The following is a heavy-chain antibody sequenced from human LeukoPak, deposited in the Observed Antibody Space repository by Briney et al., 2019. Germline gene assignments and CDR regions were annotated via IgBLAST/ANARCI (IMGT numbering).Heavy chain of an antibody. V-gene: IGHV1-69*05. D-gene: IGHD5-12*01. CDR3: ARGDSGYDYGFDN. Sequence: SSVKVSCKASGGTFSSHAISWVRQAPGQGREWVGGIIPIFGTTSYAQKFQGRVTITTDESTSTGYMELRSLRSDDTAVYYCARGDSGYDYGFDNWGQGTLVTVSS. CDR1: GGTFSSHA. J-gene: IGHJ4*02. CDR2: IIPIFGTT.